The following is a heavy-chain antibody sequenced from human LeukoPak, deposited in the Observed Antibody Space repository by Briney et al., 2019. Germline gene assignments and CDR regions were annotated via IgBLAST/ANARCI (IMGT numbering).Heavy chain of an antibody. D-gene: IGHD3-22*01. Sequence: SETLSLTCTVSGGSISSYYWSWIRQPPGKGLEWIGYVYYSGSTNYNPSLKRRVTISVDTSKNQFSLKLSSVIAADTAVYYCARGRPMYYDSSGYPLIYFDYWGQGTLVTVSS. CDR3: ARGRPMYYDSSGYPLIYFDY. J-gene: IGHJ4*02. CDR2: VYYSGST. V-gene: IGHV4-59*01. CDR1: GGSISSYY.